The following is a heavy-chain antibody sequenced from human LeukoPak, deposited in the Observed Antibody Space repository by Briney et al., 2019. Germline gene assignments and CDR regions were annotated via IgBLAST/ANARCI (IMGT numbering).Heavy chain of an antibody. CDR3: ARDPGYSSNYYYYYMDV. J-gene: IGHJ6*03. V-gene: IGHV3-7*01. D-gene: IGHD5-18*01. Sequence: GGSLRLSCAASGFTFSSYWMSWVRQAPGKGLEWVANIKQDGSEKYYVDSVKGRFTISRDNAKNSLYLQMNSLRAEDTAVYYCARDPGYSSNYYYYYMDVWGKGTTVTVSS. CDR2: IKQDGSEK. CDR1: GFTFSSYW.